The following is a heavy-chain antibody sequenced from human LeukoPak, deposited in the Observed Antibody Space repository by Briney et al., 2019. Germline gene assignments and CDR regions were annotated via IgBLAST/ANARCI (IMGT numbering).Heavy chain of an antibody. Sequence: SETLSLTCTVSGGSIRSYYWSWIRQPPGKGLEWIGYIYYSGSTNYNPSLKSRVTISVDTSKNQFSLKLSSVTAADTAVYYCARAVSSRTNWYFDLWGRGTLVTVSS. D-gene: IGHD2-2*01. V-gene: IGHV4-59*01. CDR3: ARAVSSRTNWYFDL. J-gene: IGHJ2*01. CDR2: IYYSGST. CDR1: GGSIRSYY.